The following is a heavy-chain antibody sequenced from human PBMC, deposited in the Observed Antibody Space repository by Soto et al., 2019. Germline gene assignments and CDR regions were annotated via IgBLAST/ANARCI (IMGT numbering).Heavy chain of an antibody. CDR2: INYSGST. V-gene: IGHV4-34*01. D-gene: IGHD3-10*01. CDR3: ARGGYGGNSGLGHLDY. J-gene: IGHJ4*02. CDR1: GGSFSGYY. Sequence: QVQLQQWGAGLLKPSETLSLTCAVYGGSFSGYYWSWIRQPPGKGLEWIGEINYSGSTNYNPSLKAPVTLSVDTSTTQFSLRLSPGTAADTAVYYCARGGYGGNSGLGHLDYWGQGTLVTVSS.